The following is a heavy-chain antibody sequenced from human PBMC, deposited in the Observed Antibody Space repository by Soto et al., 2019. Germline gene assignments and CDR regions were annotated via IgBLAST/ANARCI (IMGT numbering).Heavy chain of an antibody. CDR1: GFTFSNAW. D-gene: IGHD6-6*01. V-gene: IGHV3-15*01. J-gene: IGHJ4*02. CDR3: ATLEYSSSYYFDY. Sequence: GESLKISCAASGFTFSNAWMSWVRQAPGKGLEWVGRIKSKTDGGTTDYAAPVKGRFTISRDDSKNTLYLQMNNLKTEYTAVYYCATLEYSSSYYFDYWGQGTLVTVSS. CDR2: IKSKTDGGTT.